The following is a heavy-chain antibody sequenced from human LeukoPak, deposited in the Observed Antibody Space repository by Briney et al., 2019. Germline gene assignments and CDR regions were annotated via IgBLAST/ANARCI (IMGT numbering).Heavy chain of an antibody. Sequence: ASVKVSCKASGYTFNGYYMHWVRQAPGQGLEWMGWINPNSGGTNYAQKFQGRVTMTRDTSISIAYMELSKLRPDDTAVYYCARNGVADNWFDPWGQGTLVTVSS. CDR2: INPNSGGT. D-gene: IGHD3-3*01. V-gene: IGHV1-2*02. CDR3: ARNGVADNWFDP. CDR1: GYTFNGYY. J-gene: IGHJ5*02.